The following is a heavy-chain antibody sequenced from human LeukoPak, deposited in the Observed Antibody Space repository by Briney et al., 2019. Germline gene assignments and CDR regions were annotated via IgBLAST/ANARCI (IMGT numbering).Heavy chain of an antibody. CDR2: IYYSGST. Sequence: PSETLTLTCTVSGGSISSSSYYWGWIRQPPGKGLEWIGSIYYSGSTYYNPSLKSRVTISVDTSKNQFSLKLSSVTAADTAVYYCARAPYDFWSGYLQYFDYWGQGTLVTVSS. CDR3: ARAPYDFWSGYLQYFDY. J-gene: IGHJ4*02. D-gene: IGHD3-3*01. CDR1: GGSISSSSYY. V-gene: IGHV4-39*07.